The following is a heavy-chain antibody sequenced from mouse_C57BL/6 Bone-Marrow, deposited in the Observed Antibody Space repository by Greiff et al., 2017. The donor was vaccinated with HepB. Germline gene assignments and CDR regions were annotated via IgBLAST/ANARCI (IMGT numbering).Heavy chain of an antibody. CDR1: GYAFSSSW. D-gene: IGHD1-1*02. J-gene: IGHJ3*01. V-gene: IGHV1-82*01. CDR3: APLSRFAY. Sequence: QVQLQQSGPELVKPGASVKISCKASGYAFSSSWMNWVKQRPGKGLEWIGRIYPGDGDTNYNGKFKGKATLTADKSSSTAYMQLSSLTSEDSAVYFCAPLSRFAYWGQGTLVTVSA. CDR2: IYPGDGDT.